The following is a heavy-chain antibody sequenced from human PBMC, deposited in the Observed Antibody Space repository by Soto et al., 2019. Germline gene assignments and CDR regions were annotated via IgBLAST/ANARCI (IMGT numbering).Heavy chain of an antibody. Sequence: SETLSLTCAVYGGSFSGYYWSWIRQPPGKGLEWIGEINHSGSTNYNPSLKSRVTISVDTSKNQFSLKLSSVTAADTAVYYCARGREQLVRRYYFDYWGQGTLVTVSS. J-gene: IGHJ4*02. D-gene: IGHD6-6*01. V-gene: IGHV4-34*01. CDR2: INHSGST. CDR1: GGSFSGYY. CDR3: ARGREQLVRRYYFDY.